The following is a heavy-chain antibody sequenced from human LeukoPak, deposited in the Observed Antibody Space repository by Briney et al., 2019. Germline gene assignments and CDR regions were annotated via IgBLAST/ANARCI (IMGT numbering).Heavy chain of an antibody. Sequence: GGSLRLSCAASGFTFSNAWMSWVRQAPGKGLEWVGRIKSNTDGGTTDYAAPVKGRFTISRDDSKNTLSLQMNSLKTEDTAVYYCTTDLQYSSGWLQIDYWGQGTLVAVSS. CDR1: GFTFSNAW. CDR3: TTDLQYSSGWLQIDY. D-gene: IGHD6-19*01. J-gene: IGHJ4*02. CDR2: IKSNTDGGTT. V-gene: IGHV3-15*01.